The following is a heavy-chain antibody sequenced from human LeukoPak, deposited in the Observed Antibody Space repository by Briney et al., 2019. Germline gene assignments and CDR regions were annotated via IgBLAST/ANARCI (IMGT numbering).Heavy chain of an antibody. CDR1: GFTVSSDY. Sequence: GGSLRLSCAASGFTVSSDYMSWVRQAPGKGLECVSVVYSGDSTYYADSVKGRFTISRDNAKNSLYLQMNSLRAEDTAIYYCAREGCSGGNCYIDYWGQGTLVTVSS. J-gene: IGHJ4*02. CDR3: AREGCSGGNCYIDY. D-gene: IGHD2-15*01. CDR2: VYSGDST. V-gene: IGHV3-53*01.